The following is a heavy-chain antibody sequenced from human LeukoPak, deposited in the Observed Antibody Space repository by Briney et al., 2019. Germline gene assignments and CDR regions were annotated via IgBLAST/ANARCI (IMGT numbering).Heavy chain of an antibody. CDR3: ARVSYDSSGYSDY. V-gene: IGHV3-11*04. CDR2: ISSSGTAI. D-gene: IGHD3-22*01. J-gene: IGHJ4*02. Sequence: PGGSLRLSCAASGFTFSDYYTSWIRQAPGKGLEWVSYISSSGTAIYYADSVKGRFTISRDNTKNSLYLQMNSLRAEDTAVYYCARVSYDSSGYSDYWGQGTLVTVSS. CDR1: GFTFSDYY.